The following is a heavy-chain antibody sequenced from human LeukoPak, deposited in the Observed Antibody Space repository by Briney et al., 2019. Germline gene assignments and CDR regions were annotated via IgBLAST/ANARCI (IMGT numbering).Heavy chain of an antibody. CDR3: AREYDFWSGYQSN. D-gene: IGHD3-3*01. Sequence: SETLSLTCTVSGGPISSGDYYWSWIRQPPGKGLEWIGYIYYSGSTYYNPSLKSRVTISVDTSKNQFSLKLSSVTAADTAVYYCAREYDFWSGYQSNWGQGTLVTVSS. CDR1: GGPISSGDYY. J-gene: IGHJ4*02. CDR2: IYYSGST. V-gene: IGHV4-30-4*08.